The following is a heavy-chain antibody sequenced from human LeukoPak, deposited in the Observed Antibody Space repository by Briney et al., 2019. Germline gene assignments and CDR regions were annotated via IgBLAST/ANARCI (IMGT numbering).Heavy chain of an antibody. D-gene: IGHD3-22*01. CDR3: ARSPLLTYSSGYCDY. Sequence: SETLSLTCTVSGYSISSGYYWGWIRQPPGKGLEWIGSIYHSGSTYYNPSLKSRVTISVDTSKNQFSLKLSSVTAADTAVYYCARSPLLTYSSGYCDYWGRGTLVTVSS. J-gene: IGHJ4*02. V-gene: IGHV4-38-2*02. CDR2: IYHSGST. CDR1: GYSISSGYY.